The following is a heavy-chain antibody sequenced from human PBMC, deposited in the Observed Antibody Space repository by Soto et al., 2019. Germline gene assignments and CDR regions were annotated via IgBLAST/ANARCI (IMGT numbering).Heavy chain of an antibody. CDR2: ISSSSSYI. CDR1: GFTFSSYS. Sequence: KPGGSLRLSCAASGFTFSSYSMNWVRQAPGKGLEWVSSISSSSSYIYYADSVKGRFTISRDNAKNSLYLQMNSLRAEDTAVYYCARDPGTYTLNDAFDIWGQGTMVTVSS. CDR3: ARDPGTYTLNDAFDI. J-gene: IGHJ3*02. V-gene: IGHV3-21*01. D-gene: IGHD2-2*02.